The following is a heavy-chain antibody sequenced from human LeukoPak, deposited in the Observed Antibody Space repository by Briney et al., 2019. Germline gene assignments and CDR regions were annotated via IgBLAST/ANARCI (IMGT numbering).Heavy chain of an antibody. V-gene: IGHV4-30-2*01. CDR1: GASIDAAGYS. D-gene: IGHD2-2*01. J-gene: IGHJ6*03. CDR2: IYHGGRT. CDR3: ARDTREIVVVPAAPLTPYSSPYYYYYMDV. Sequence: SQTLSLTCAVSGASIDAAGYSWNWIRQAPGKDLEWIGNIYHGGRTSYKSSLKSRVTISVDTSKNHFSLKLTSVTAADTAVYYCARDTREIVVVPAAPLTPYSSPYYYYYMDVWGKGTTVTVSS.